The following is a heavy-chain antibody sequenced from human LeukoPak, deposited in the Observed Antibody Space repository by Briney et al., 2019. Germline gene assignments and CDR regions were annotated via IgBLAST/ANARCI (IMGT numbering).Heavy chain of an antibody. D-gene: IGHD3-16*01. CDR1: GFMFSRYG. Sequence: GGSVRLSCVGSGFMFSRYGLIWVRQAPGKGLEWVSGIHGNGETTYYGDSVKGRFTISRDNSKRTLYLQMNSLRVEDTAEYFCGRDPNGDYVGAFEFWGQGTKVAVSS. V-gene: IGHV3-23*01. CDR2: IHGNGETT. CDR3: GRDPNGDYVGAFEF. J-gene: IGHJ3*01.